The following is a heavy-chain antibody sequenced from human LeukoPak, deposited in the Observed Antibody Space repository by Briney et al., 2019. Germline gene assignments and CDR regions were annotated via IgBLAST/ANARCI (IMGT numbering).Heavy chain of an antibody. D-gene: IGHD4-17*01. J-gene: IGHJ6*02. CDR2: ISYDGSNK. Sequence: RGSLRLSCAASGFTFSSYAMHWVRQAPGKGLEWVAVISYDGSNKYYADSVKGRFTISRDNSKNTLYLQMNSLRAEDTAVYYCARDPYGDRPPYYYYGMDVWGQGTTVTVSS. CDR1: GFTFSSYA. CDR3: ARDPYGDRPPYYYYGMDV. V-gene: IGHV3-30*04.